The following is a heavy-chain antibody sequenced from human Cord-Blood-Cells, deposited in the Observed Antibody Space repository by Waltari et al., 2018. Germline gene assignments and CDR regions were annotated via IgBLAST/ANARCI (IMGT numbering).Heavy chain of an antibody. Sequence: QVQLVQSGAEVKKPGSSVKVSCKASGGTFSSYAISWVRQAPGQGLEWMGGIIPIFGTANYAQKFQGRVTITADESTSTAYMELSSLRYEDTAVYYCAREEIVTGIVGATYYYYYGMDVWGQGTTVTVSS. CDR1: GGTFSSYA. CDR3: AREEIVTGIVGATYYYYYGMDV. CDR2: IIPIFGTA. J-gene: IGHJ6*02. V-gene: IGHV1-69*01. D-gene: IGHD1-26*01.